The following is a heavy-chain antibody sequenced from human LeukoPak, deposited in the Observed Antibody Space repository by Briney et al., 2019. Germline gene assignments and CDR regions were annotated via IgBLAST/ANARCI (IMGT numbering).Heavy chain of an antibody. CDR3: ASDLTHNSRIASDVGYFDY. CDR2: INPNSGGT. V-gene: IGHV1-2*02. Sequence: GASVKVSCKASGYTFTGYYMHWVRQAPGQGLEWMGWINPNSGGTNYAQQFQGRVTMTRDTSISTAYMELSRLRSDDTAVYYCASDLTHNSRIASDVGYFDYWGQGTLVTVSS. D-gene: IGHD6-13*01. CDR1: GYTFTGYY. J-gene: IGHJ4*02.